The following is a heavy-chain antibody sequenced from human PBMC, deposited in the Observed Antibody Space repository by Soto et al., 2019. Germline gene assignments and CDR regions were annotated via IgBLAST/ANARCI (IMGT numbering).Heavy chain of an antibody. D-gene: IGHD5-12*01. J-gene: IGHJ5*02. V-gene: IGHV1-69*06. CDR3: ARDYSGYDPALNRFDP. CDR1: GGTFSSYA. CDR2: IIPIFGTA. Sequence: SVKVSCKASGGTFSSYAISWVRQAPGQGLEWMGGIIPIFGTANYAQKFQGRVTITADRSTMTTYMDLSGLKSEDTAIYFCARDYSGYDPALNRFDPWGQGTLVTVSS.